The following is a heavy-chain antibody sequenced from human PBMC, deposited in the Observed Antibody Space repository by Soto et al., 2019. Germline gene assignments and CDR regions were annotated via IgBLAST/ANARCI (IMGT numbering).Heavy chain of an antibody. J-gene: IGHJ6*02. Sequence: PGGSLRLSCAASGFSVGSNQTTWVRQAPGKGLEYVSVLYSGGGTYYAHPVQGRFTISRDNSKNILYLRMDILRAEDTAVYYCARGRATNDDPWSGYLGGVYFYYGMDVWGQGTTVTVSS. V-gene: IGHV3-53*01. CDR1: GFSVGSNQ. CDR3: ARGRATNDDPWSGYLGGVYFYYGMDV. CDR2: LYSGGGT. D-gene: IGHD3-3*01.